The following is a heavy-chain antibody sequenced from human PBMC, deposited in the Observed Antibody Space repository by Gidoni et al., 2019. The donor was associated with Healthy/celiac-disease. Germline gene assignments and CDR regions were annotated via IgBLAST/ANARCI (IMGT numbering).Heavy chain of an antibody. CDR1: GFPFRSYS. J-gene: IGHJ4*02. Sequence: EVQLVESGGGLVKRGGSLRLSCAASGFPFRSYSMTWVRQAPGKGLEWVSSISSSSSYIYYADSVKGRFTISRDNAKNSLYLQMNSLRAEDTAVYYCARDSGGSGRPGDYWGQGTLVTVSS. CDR3: ARDSGGSGRPGDY. V-gene: IGHV3-21*01. D-gene: IGHD6-19*01. CDR2: ISSSSSYI.